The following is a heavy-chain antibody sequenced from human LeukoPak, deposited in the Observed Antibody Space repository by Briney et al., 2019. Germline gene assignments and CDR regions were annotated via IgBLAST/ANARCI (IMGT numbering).Heavy chain of an antibody. V-gene: IGHV4-59*12. CDR3: ARDYGDYEHYLHY. CDR1: GGSISSYY. J-gene: IGHJ4*02. D-gene: IGHD4-17*01. Sequence: KPSETLSLTCTVSGGSISSYYWSWIRQPPGKGLEWIGYIYYSGSTNYNPSLKSRVTISVDTSKNQFSLKLSSVTAADTAVYYCARDYGDYEHYLHYWGQGTLVTVSS. CDR2: IYYSGST.